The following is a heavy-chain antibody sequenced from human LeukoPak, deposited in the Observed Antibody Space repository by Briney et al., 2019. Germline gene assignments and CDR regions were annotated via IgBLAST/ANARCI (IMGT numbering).Heavy chain of an antibody. CDR2: IRYDGSNK. J-gene: IGHJ4*02. D-gene: IGHD2-15*01. CDR1: GFTFSSYG. CDR3: AKVLVAGSWWYLDY. Sequence: GGSLRLSCAASGFTFSSYGMHWVRQAPGKGLEWVAFIRYDGSNKYYADSVKGRFTISRDNSKNTLYLQMNSLRAEVTAVYYCAKVLVAGSWWYLDYWGQGTLVTVSS. V-gene: IGHV3-30*02.